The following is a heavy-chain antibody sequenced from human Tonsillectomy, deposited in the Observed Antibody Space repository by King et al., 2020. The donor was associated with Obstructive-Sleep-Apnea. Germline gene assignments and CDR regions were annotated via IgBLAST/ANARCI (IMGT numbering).Heavy chain of an antibody. Sequence: VQLVESGGGVVQPGGSLKLSCAASGFTFSTYTMYWVRQAPGKGLEWVSLISYDGGYKSYADSVKGRFTISRDNSQNKLSLQMNSLRAEDTALYYCARENYNDYPLVYGMDVCGQGTTVTVSS. CDR2: ISYDGGYK. CDR3: ARENYNDYPLVYGMDV. CDR1: GFTFSTYT. V-gene: IGHV3-30*04. J-gene: IGHJ6*02. D-gene: IGHD4-11*01.